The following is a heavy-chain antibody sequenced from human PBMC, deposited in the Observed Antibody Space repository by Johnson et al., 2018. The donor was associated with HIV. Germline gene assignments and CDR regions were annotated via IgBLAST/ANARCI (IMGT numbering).Heavy chain of an antibody. J-gene: IGHJ3*02. CDR2: ISSSGSTI. D-gene: IGHD3-22*01. V-gene: IGHV3-11*01. Sequence: QVQLVESGGGLMQPGGSLRLSCAASGFTFSDYYMSWIRQAPGKGLEWVSYISSSGSTIYYADSVKGRFTISRDNAKNSLYLQMNSLKTEDTAVYYCTTASGYYPFFDAFDMWGQGTMVTVSS. CDR1: GFTFSDYY. CDR3: TTASGYYPFFDAFDM.